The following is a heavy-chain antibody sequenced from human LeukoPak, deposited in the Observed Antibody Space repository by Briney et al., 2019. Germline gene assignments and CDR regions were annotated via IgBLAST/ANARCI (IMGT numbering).Heavy chain of an antibody. CDR1: GFTFGDYA. V-gene: IGHV3-49*03. D-gene: IGHD5-18*01. CDR2: IRSKAYGGTT. CDR3: TRSQYSYGPYYFDY. Sequence: PGGSLRLSCTASGFTFGDYAMSWFRQAPGKGLEWVGFIRSKAYGGTTEYAASVKGRFTISRDDSKSIAYLQMNSLKTEDTAVYYCTRSQYSYGPYYFDYWGQGTLVTVSS. J-gene: IGHJ4*02.